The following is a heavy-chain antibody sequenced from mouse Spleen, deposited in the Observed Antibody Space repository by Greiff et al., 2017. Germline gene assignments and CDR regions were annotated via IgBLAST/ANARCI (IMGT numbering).Heavy chain of an antibody. V-gene: IGHV1-69*01. CDR1: GYTFTSYW. CDR3: ARWDYYGSSFAY. D-gene: IGHD1-1*01. Sequence: QVQLQQPGAELVMPGASVKLSCKASGYTFTSYWMHWVKQRPGQGLEWIGEIDPSDSYTNYNQKFKGKATLTVDTSSSTAYMQLSSLTSEDSAVYYCARWDYYGSSFAYWGQGTLVTVSA. J-gene: IGHJ3*01. CDR2: IDPSDSYT.